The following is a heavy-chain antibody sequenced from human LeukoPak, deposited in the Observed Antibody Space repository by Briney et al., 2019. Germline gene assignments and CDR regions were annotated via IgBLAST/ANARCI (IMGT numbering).Heavy chain of an antibody. CDR2: ISSTSSYT. CDR3: ARNILFAFDI. V-gene: IGHV3-11*03. Sequence: PGGSLRLSCAASGFTFSDYYMSWIRQAPGKGLEWVSYISSTSSYTDYADSVKGRFTISRDNAKNSLHLQMNSLRAEDTAVYYCARNILFAFDIWGQGTMVTVSS. CDR1: GFTFSDYY. J-gene: IGHJ3*02.